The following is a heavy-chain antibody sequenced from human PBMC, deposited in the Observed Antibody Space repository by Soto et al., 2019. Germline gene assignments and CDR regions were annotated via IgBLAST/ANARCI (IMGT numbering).Heavy chain of an antibody. Sequence: LRLSCAASGFTFSSYAMSWVRQVPGKGLEWVSAISGSGSSTYYADSVKGRFTISRDNSRNTLYLQMNSLRADDTALYYCARRAVAGAKDAFDIWGQGTMVTVSS. CDR1: GFTFSSYA. J-gene: IGHJ3*02. D-gene: IGHD1-26*01. CDR3: ARRAVAGAKDAFDI. V-gene: IGHV3-23*01. CDR2: ISGSGSST.